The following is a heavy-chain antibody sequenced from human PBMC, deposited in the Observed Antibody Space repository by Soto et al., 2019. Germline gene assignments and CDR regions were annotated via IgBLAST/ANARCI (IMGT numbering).Heavy chain of an antibody. CDR2: IYYSGTT. Sequence: SETLSLSFTVSDPFINNCYWSWFRQPPGKGLEWIGYIYYSGTTNYNPSLKSRVTISVDTSNNQFSLNLTSVTAADTAVYYCARHSAGYNNYYFEYWGQGALVTVSS. V-gene: IGHV4-59*08. D-gene: IGHD4-4*01. CDR3: ARHSAGYNNYYFEY. J-gene: IGHJ4*02. CDR1: DPFINNCY.